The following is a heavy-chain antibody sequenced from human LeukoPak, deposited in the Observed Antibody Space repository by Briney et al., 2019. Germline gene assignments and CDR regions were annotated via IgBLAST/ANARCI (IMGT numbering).Heavy chain of an antibody. Sequence: ASVKVSCKASGYTFTSYDINWVRQATGQGLEWMGWMNPNSGNTGYAQKFQGRVTMTRDTSTSTVYMELSSLRSEDTAVYYCARAGYCSGGSCYRRGYFDYWGQGTLVTVSS. V-gene: IGHV1-8*02. J-gene: IGHJ4*02. CDR2: MNPNSGNT. CDR3: ARAGYCSGGSCYRRGYFDY. D-gene: IGHD2-15*01. CDR1: GYTFTSYD.